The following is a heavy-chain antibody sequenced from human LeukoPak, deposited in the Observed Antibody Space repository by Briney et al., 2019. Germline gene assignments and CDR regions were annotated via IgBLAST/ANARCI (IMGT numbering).Heavy chain of an antibody. J-gene: IGHJ4*02. CDR1: GFTFSRYA. D-gene: IGHD3-10*01. CDR3: AKEEIYGSGSLY. Sequence: PGGSLRLSCSASGFTFSRYAMHWVRQAPGKGLEWVAVISYDGSNKYYADSVKGRFTISRDNSKNTLYLQMNSLRAEDTAVYYCAKEEIYGSGSLYWGQGTLVTVSS. V-gene: IGHV3-30*04. CDR2: ISYDGSNK.